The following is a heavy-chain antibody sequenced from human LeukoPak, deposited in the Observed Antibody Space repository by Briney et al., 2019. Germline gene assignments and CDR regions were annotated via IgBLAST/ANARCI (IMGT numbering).Heavy chain of an antibody. V-gene: IGHV3-21*04. CDR2: ISSSSSYI. J-gene: IGHJ4*02. CDR3: ATYRQVLLPFKS. CDR1: GFTFNSFA. Sequence: KPGGSLRLSCAASGFTFNSFAMTGVRQAPGKGLEWVSSISSSSSYIYYADSVKGRFTISRDNAKNSLYLQMNSLRAEDTAIYYCATYRQVLLPFKSWGQGTLVTVSS. D-gene: IGHD2/OR15-2a*01.